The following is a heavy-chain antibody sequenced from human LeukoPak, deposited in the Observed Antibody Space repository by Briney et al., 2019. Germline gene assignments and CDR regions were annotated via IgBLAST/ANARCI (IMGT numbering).Heavy chain of an antibody. D-gene: IGHD1-7*01. Sequence: SVKVSCKASGGTFSSYAISWVRQAPGQGLEWMGGIIPIFGTANYAQKFQGRVTITTDESTSTAYMELSSLRSEDTAVYYCAKGPNWNYAPFDYWGQGTLVTVSS. CDR1: GGTFSSYA. CDR2: IIPIFGTA. CDR3: AKGPNWNYAPFDY. J-gene: IGHJ4*02. V-gene: IGHV1-69*05.